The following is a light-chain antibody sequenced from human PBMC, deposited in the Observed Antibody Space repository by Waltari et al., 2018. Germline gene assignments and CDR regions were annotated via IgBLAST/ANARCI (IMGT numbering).Light chain of an antibody. Sequence: QLVLTQSPSASASLGASVKLTCTLSSGHSSNIIAWLQQRPERGPRYLMKVNSDGSHSKGDDIPERFSGSSSGAERYLTISRLQSEDEADYYCETGGHGTGVFGGGTKLTVL. CDR3: ETGGHGTGV. CDR1: SGHSSNI. V-gene: IGLV4-69*01. J-gene: IGLJ3*02. CDR2: VNSDGSH.